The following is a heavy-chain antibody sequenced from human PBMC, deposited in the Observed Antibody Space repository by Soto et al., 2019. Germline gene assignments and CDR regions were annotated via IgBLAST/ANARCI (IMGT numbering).Heavy chain of an antibody. J-gene: IGHJ3*02. CDR2: INSDGSTI. Sequence: GGSLRLSCAASGFNFGHFWMHWVRQAPGKGLVWVSHINSDGSTIVYADSVKGRFTISRDNAKNTLYLEMHSLRVEDTAVYYCARDRGFPDSFDIWGQGTMVTV. D-gene: IGHD3-10*01. CDR1: GFNFGHFW. V-gene: IGHV3-74*01. CDR3: ARDRGFPDSFDI.